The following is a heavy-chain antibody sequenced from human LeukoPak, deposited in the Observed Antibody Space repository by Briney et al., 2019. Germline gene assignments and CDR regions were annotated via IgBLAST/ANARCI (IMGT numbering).Heavy chain of an antibody. J-gene: IGHJ4*02. CDR2: ISGSGGST. CDR3: ASHLGIGELSPFDY. D-gene: IGHD3-10*01. V-gene: IGHV3-23*01. CDR1: GFTFSHYA. Sequence: GSLGLPLATSGFTFSHYAMSWVRQAPGEGREGVSAISGSGGSTYYANSVKGRFTISRDNSKNTLYLQMNSLRAEDTAVYYCASHLGIGELSPFDYWGQGTLVTVSS.